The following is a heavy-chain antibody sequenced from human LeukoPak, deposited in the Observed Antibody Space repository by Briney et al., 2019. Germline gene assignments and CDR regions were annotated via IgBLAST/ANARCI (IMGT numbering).Heavy chain of an antibody. CDR3: ARSRWLLISD. CDR1: GGSISSGGYY. V-gene: IGHV4-31*03. D-gene: IGHD5-24*01. Sequence: SETLSLTCPVSGGSISSGGYYWSWIRPHPGKGLEWIGYIYYSGSTYYNPSLKSRVAISVDTSKNQFSLKLSSVTAADTAVYYCARSRWLLISDWGQGTLVTVSS. J-gene: IGHJ4*02. CDR2: IYYSGST.